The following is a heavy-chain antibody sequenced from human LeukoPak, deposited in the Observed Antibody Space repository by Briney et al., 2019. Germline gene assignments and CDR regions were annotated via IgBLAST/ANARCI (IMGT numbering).Heavy chain of an antibody. CDR1: GYTFTSYG. J-gene: IGHJ4*02. CDR3: AREGPGIVGASWWDY. V-gene: IGHV1-18*01. CDR2: ISAYNGNT. D-gene: IGHD1-26*01. Sequence: ASVKVSCKASGYTFTSYGISWVRQAPGQGLEWMGWISAYNGNTNYAQKLQGRVTMTTDTSTSTAYMELRSLRSDDTAVYYRAREGPGIVGASWWDYWGQGTLVTVSS.